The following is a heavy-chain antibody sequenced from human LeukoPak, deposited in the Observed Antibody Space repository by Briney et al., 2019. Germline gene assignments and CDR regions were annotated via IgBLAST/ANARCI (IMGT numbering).Heavy chain of an antibody. CDR1: GGSFSGYY. V-gene: IGHV4-34*01. CDR3: ARGPPWLYDAFDI. CDR2: INHSGST. D-gene: IGHD2-15*01. Sequence: SETLSLTCAVCGGSFSGYYWSWIRQPPGKGLEWIGEINHSGSTNYNPSLKSRVTISVDTSKNQFSLKLSSVTAADTAVYYCARGPPWLYDAFDIWGQGTMVTVSS. J-gene: IGHJ3*02.